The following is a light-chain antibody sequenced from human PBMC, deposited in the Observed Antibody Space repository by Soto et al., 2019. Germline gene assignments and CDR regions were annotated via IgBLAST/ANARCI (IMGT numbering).Light chain of an antibody. CDR2: GAS. CDR1: HRVTNSY. J-gene: IGKJ1*01. CDR3: QQYVSSPRT. Sequence: PGERATLSCRASHRVTNSYLAWYQQKPGQAPRLLIYGASSRATGIPDRFSGSGSGTDFTLTISRLEPEDFAVYYCQQYVSSPRTFGQGTKVEIK. V-gene: IGKV3-20*01.